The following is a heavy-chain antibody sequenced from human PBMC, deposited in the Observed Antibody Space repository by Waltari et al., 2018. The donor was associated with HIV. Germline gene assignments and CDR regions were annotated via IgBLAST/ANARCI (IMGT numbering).Heavy chain of an antibody. CDR2: MNPNSGNT. J-gene: IGHJ4*02. D-gene: IGHD3-9*01. V-gene: IGHV1-8*01. Sequence: QVQLVQSGAEVKKPGASVKVSCKASGYTFTSYEINWVRQATGHGSEWMGWMNPNSGNTGYAQKFQGRVTMTRNTAISTAYMELSSLRSEDTAVYYCARGPSPYYDILTGYTPGFDYWGQGTLVTVSS. CDR1: GYTFTSYE. CDR3: ARGPSPYYDILTGYTPGFDY.